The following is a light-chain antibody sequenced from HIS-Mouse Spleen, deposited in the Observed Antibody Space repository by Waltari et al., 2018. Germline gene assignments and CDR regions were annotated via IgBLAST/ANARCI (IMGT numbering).Light chain of an antibody. CDR1: SSNIGSNT. CDR3: AAWDDSLNGVV. CDR2: SNN. Sequence: QSVLTQPPSASGTPGQRVTIPCSGSSSNIGSNTENRYQQLPGTAPKLLIYSNNQRPSGVPDRFSGSKSGTSASLAISGLQSEDEADYYCAAWDDSLNGVVFGGGTKLTVL. J-gene: IGLJ2*01. V-gene: IGLV1-44*01.